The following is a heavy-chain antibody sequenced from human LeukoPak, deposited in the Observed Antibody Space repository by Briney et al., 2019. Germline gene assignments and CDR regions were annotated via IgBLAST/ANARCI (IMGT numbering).Heavy chain of an antibody. D-gene: IGHD4-17*01. CDR1: GFTFSSYW. J-gene: IGHJ4*02. CDR3: ARVKGNNGDYVDFDY. CDR2: IKSDGTSA. V-gene: IGHV3-74*01. Sequence: PGGSLRLSCAASGFTFSSYWMHWVRHGPGKGLVWVSRIKSDGTSATYADSVQGRFTISRDNAKNTLYLQMNSLRAEDTAVYYCARVKGNNGDYVDFDYWGQGTLVTVSS.